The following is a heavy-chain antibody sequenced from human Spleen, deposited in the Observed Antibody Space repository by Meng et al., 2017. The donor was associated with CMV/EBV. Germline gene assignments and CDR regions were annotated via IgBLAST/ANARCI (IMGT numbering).Heavy chain of an antibody. Sequence: SETLSLTCTVSGYSISSGYYWGWIRQPPGKGLEWIGSIYHSGSTYYNPSLKSRVTISVDTSKNQFSLKLSSVTAADTAVYYCARVRVQAGYDAFDIWGQGTMVTVSS. CDR3: ARVRVQAGYDAFDI. V-gene: IGHV4-38-2*02. D-gene: IGHD3-10*01. CDR1: GYSISSGYY. J-gene: IGHJ3*02. CDR2: IYHSGST.